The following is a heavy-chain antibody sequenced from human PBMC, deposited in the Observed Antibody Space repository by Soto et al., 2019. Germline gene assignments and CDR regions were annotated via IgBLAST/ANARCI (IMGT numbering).Heavy chain of an antibody. D-gene: IGHD3-22*01. CDR2: INSDGSRT. J-gene: IGHJ4*02. CDR1: GFTFSSYW. V-gene: IGHV3-74*01. Sequence: PGGSLRLSCAASGFTFSSYWMHWVRQATGKGLVWVSRINSDGSRTSYADSAKGRFTISRDNAKNTVYLQMNSLRAEDTAVYYCARGDGDYYDGNGYLGRHWGQGTLVTVSS. CDR3: ARGDGDYYDGNGYLGRH.